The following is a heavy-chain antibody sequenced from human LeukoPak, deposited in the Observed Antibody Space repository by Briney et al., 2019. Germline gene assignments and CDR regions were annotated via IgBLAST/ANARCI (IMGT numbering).Heavy chain of an antibody. CDR3: ARDDIDYGSGSYMDY. Sequence: ASVKVSCKASGYTFTGYYMHWVRQAPGQGLEWMGIINPSGGSTSYAQRFQGRVTMTRDTSTSTVYMELSSLRSEDTAVYYCARDDIDYGSGSYMDYWGQGTLVTVSS. V-gene: IGHV1-46*03. CDR1: GYTFTGYY. D-gene: IGHD3-10*01. CDR2: INPSGGST. J-gene: IGHJ4*02.